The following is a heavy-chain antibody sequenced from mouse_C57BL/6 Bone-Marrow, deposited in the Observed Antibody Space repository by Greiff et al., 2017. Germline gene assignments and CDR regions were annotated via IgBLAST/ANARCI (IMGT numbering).Heavy chain of an antibody. CDR1: GYTFTDYY. CDR3: LLIYYDYDGPLLYAMDY. Sequence: VQLQQSGPELVKPGASVKISCKASGYTFTDYYMNWVKQSHGKSLEWIGDINPNNGGTSYNQKFKGKATLTVDKSSSTAYMELRSLTSEDSAVYYCLLIYYDYDGPLLYAMDYWGQGTSVTVSS. J-gene: IGHJ4*01. D-gene: IGHD2-4*01. V-gene: IGHV1-26*01. CDR2: INPNNGGT.